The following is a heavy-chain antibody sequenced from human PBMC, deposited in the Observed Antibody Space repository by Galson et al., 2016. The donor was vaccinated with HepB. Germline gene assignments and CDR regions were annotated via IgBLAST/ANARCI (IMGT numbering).Heavy chain of an antibody. CDR3: ARPTVATSDTYYYYTMDV. CDR1: GGSIFSSHW. V-gene: IGHV4-4*02. CDR2: IYHSGTT. J-gene: IGHJ6*02. Sequence: SETLSLTCAVSGGSIFSSHWWSWVRQPPGKGLEWIGQIYHSGTTNYNPSLKSRVTISVDTSKNQVSLKLSSVAAADTAVYYCARPTVATSDTYYYYTMDVWGPGTTVTVSS. D-gene: IGHD3-16*01.